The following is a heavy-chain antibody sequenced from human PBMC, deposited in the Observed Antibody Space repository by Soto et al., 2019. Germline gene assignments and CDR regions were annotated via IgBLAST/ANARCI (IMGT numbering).Heavy chain of an antibody. CDR1: GGTFSNYA. V-gene: IGHV1-69*01. Sequence: QVQLVQSGAEVRKPGSSVKVSCKASGGTFSNYALSWVRQAPGQGLEWIGGIIPLFSTANYAQKFQGTATMMADECTSTAYIELSRLRTEDTAVYYCAGASVDTAMITLDYFYRHYGMDVWGQGTTVTVAS. D-gene: IGHD5-18*01. CDR3: AGASVDTAMITLDYFYRHYGMDV. CDR2: IIPLFSTA. J-gene: IGHJ6*02.